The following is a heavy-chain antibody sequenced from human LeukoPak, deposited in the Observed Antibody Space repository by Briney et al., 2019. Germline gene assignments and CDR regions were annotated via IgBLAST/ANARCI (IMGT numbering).Heavy chain of an antibody. CDR3: ARDRRHSHSGFDY. Sequence: PGGSLRLSCAASGFTVSSNYMNWVRQAPGKGLEWVSVIYSGGSTYYADSVKGRFTISRDNAENSLYLQMNSLRAEDTAVYYCARDRRHSHSGFDYWGQGTLVTVSS. V-gene: IGHV3-53*01. J-gene: IGHJ4*02. D-gene: IGHD5-18*01. CDR1: GFTVSSNY. CDR2: IYSGGST.